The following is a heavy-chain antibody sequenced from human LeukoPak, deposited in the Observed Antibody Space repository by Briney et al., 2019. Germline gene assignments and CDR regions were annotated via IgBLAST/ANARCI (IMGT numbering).Heavy chain of an antibody. J-gene: IGHJ6*03. Sequence: SETLSLTCTVSGGSISSGSYYWSWIRQPAGKGLEWIGRIYTSGSTNYNPSPKSRVTISVDTSKNQFSLKLSSVTAADTAVYYCARDASGSYYYYYMDVWGKGTTVTISS. V-gene: IGHV4-61*02. CDR1: GGSISSGSYY. CDR2: IYTSGST. CDR3: ARDASGSYYYYYMDV. D-gene: IGHD3-10*01.